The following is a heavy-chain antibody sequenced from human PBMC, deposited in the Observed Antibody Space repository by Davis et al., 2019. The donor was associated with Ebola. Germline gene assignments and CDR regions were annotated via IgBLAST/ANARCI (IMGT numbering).Heavy chain of an antibody. V-gene: IGHV4-39*07. CDR2: LYYSGNT. J-gene: IGHJ6*02. CDR3: ARVVRDELLFHGMDV. CDR1: GGSISSSSYY. Sequence: MPSETLSLTCTVSGGSISSSSYYWGWIRQPPGKGLEWIGSLYYSGNTYYNSSLKSRVTISVDPSKNQFSLKLSSVTAADTAVYYCARVVRDELLFHGMDVWGQGTTVTVSS. D-gene: IGHD2-15*01.